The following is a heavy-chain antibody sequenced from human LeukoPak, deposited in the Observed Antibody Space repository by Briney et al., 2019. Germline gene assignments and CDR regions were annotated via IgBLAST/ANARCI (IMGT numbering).Heavy chain of an antibody. Sequence: SETLSLTCTVSGGSISSYYWSWIRQPPGKGLEWIGYIYYTGSTNYNPSLKSRVTISVDTSKNQLSLKLSSVTAADTAVYYCARTHYDILTGYYYFDYWGQGTLATVSS. CDR2: IYYTGST. J-gene: IGHJ4*02. CDR1: GGSISSYY. V-gene: IGHV4-59*08. CDR3: ARTHYDILTGYYYFDY. D-gene: IGHD3-9*01.